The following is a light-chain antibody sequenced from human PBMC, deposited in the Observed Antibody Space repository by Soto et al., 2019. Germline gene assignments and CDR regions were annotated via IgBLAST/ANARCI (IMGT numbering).Light chain of an antibody. CDR3: QQVKTYPRT. J-gene: IGKJ4*01. CDR2: EES. CDR1: QAVTNN. V-gene: IGKV1-9*01. Sequence: DIHLTQSPSFLSASVGDRVTITCRPSQAVTNNMAWYQQKPGKPPKLLIYEESTLHSGVPSRFSGRKSGTQFTLTFDSLQPEDFATDYCQQVKTYPRTFGGGAKVESK.